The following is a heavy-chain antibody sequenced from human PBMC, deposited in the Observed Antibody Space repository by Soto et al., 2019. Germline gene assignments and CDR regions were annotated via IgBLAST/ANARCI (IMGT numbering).Heavy chain of an antibody. J-gene: IGHJ4*02. CDR2: IKSKLDCGTT. V-gene: IGHV3-15*01. CDR1: GFTFSNAW. D-gene: IGHD3-10*01. CDR3: TTVGSITTVRRFIIAVDF. Sequence: GGSLRLSCTASGFTFSNAWRSWVRQAPGKGLEWVGRIKSKLDCGTTDYAAPVTGRFTISRDHSKNTLYLQMNSLKTEVTAVYYSTTVGSITTVRRFIIAVDFWGQGTLVTVSS.